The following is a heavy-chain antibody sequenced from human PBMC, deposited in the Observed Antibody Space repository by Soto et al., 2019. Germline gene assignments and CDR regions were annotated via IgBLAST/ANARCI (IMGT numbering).Heavy chain of an antibody. J-gene: IGHJ5*02. CDR1: GGSISGYY. Sequence: SETLSLTCTVSGGSISGYYWSWIRQPPGKGLEWVGYIYYSGSSNYKPSLKSRVTMSVDTSKNQVSLKLNSVTTADTAVYYCARDRSTYGGGGTGEVKENWFDPWGPGTLVTVSS. D-gene: IGHD2-8*01. V-gene: IGHV4-59*01. CDR3: ARDRSTYGGGGTGEVKENWFDP. CDR2: IYYSGSS.